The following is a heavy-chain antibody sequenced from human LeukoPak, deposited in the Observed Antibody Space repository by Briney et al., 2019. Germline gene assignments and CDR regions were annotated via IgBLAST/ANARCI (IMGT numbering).Heavy chain of an antibody. V-gene: IGHV4-38-2*02. Sequence: SETLSLTCTVSGYSISSGYYWGWIRQPPGKGLEWIGSIYHSGSTYYNPSLKSRVTISVDTSKSQFSLKLRSVTAADTAVYYCARDRYDSSGYGMDVRGKGTTVTVSS. J-gene: IGHJ6*04. CDR1: GYSISSGYY. CDR3: ARDRYDSSGYGMDV. CDR2: IYHSGST. D-gene: IGHD3-22*01.